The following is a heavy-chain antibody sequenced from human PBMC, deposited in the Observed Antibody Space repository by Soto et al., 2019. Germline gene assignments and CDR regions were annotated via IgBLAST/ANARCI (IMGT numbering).Heavy chain of an antibody. J-gene: IGHJ5*02. CDR1: GYTFTSYG. V-gene: IGHV1-18*01. Sequence: ASVTVSCTASGYTFTSYGISWVRQAPGQGLEWMGWISAYNGNTNYAQKLQGRVTMTTDTSTSTAYMELRSLRSDDTAVYYCARDRNAYCSGGSCYLYVHWFDPWGQGTLVTVSS. D-gene: IGHD2-15*01. CDR2: ISAYNGNT. CDR3: ARDRNAYCSGGSCYLYVHWFDP.